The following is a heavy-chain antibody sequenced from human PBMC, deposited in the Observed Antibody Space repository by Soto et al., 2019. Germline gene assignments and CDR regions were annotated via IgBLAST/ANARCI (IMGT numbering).Heavy chain of an antibody. D-gene: IGHD5-18*01. CDR2: ISGSGDGT. J-gene: IGHJ4*02. Sequence: GGSLRLSCAASGFTFSSFALSWVRQAPGKGLEWVSAISGSGDGTDYADSVKGRLTISRDNSKNTLYLQMNSLRAEDTAVYYCAGPGYSSQDYWGQGALVTVSS. CDR3: AGPGYSSQDY. CDR1: GFTFSSFA. V-gene: IGHV3-23*01.